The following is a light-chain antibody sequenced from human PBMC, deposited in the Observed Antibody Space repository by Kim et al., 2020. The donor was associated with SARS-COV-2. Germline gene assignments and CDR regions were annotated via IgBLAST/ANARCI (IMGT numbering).Light chain of an antibody. CDR2: GAS. CDR3: QQSHSTPLLT. J-gene: IGKJ4*01. Sequence: DIQMTQSPSSLAASVGDRVTIGCRASQSISTYLNWYQQKPGKAPKLLIYGASTLQSGVPSRFSGSGSGTDFILTISSLQPEDFATYYCQQSHSTPLLTFGGGTKVYIK. V-gene: IGKV1-39*01. CDR1: QSISTY.